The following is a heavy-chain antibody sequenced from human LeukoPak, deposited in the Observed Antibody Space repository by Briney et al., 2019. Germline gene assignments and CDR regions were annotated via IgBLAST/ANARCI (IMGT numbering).Heavy chain of an antibody. J-gene: IGHJ4*02. CDR3: TRDRLSGSYFNDY. D-gene: IGHD1-26*01. CDR2: IRSKAYGGTT. CDR1: GLTFGDYA. V-gene: IGHV3-49*03. Sequence: GRSLRLSCTASGLTFGDYAMSWFRQAPGEGLEWVGFIRSKAYGGTTEYAASVKGRFTISRDDSKSIAYLQMNSLKTEDTAVYYCTRDRLSGSYFNDYWGQGTLVTVSS.